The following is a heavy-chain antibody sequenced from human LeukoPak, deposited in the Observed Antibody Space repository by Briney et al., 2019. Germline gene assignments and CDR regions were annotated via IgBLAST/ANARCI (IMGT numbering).Heavy chain of an antibody. D-gene: IGHD1-7*01. V-gene: IGHV3-9*01. CDR2: FRSNSYNI. Sequence: SLRLAWAASGFTVDEYTMHWDRQVPGKCLEWVGCFRSNSYNISYANSVRGRFTIARDNAKNSLYLQMNSLRAEDTAFYYCTRVTGTTVFDYWGQGTLVTVSS. CDR1: GFTVDEYT. J-gene: IGHJ4*02. CDR3: TRVTGTTVFDY.